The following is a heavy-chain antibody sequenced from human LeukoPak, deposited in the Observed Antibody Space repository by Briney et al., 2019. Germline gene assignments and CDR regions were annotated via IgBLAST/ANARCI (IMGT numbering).Heavy chain of an antibody. J-gene: IGHJ4*02. CDR3: AKDRGPVYSSSGVFNY. CDR2: ISGSGGST. D-gene: IGHD6-6*01. V-gene: IGHV3-23*01. CDR1: GFTFSSYA. Sequence: SGGSLRLSCAASGFTFSSYAMSWVRQAPGKGLEWVSAISGSGGSTYYADSVKGRFTISRDNSKNTLYLQMNSLRAEDTAVYYCAKDRGPVYSSSGVFNYWGQGTLVTVSS.